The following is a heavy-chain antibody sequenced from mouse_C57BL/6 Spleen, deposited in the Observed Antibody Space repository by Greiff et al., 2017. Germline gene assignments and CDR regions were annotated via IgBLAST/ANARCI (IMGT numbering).Heavy chain of an antibody. CDR3: ARGSYGDFDV. D-gene: IGHD1-1*01. Sequence: EVHLVESGGGLVQPGGSLSLSCAASGFTFTDYYMSWVRQPPGKALEWLGFIRNKANGYTTEYSASVKGRFTISRDNSQSILYLQMKALRAEDSATYYCARGSYGDFDVWGTGTTVTVSS. CDR1: GFTFTDYY. V-gene: IGHV7-3*01. J-gene: IGHJ1*03. CDR2: IRNKANGYTT.